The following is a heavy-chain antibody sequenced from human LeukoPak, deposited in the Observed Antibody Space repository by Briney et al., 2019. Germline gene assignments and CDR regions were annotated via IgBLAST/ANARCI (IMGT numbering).Heavy chain of an antibody. CDR2: INQSGST. CDR3: ARAGPYYDSRRYYFDY. Sequence: PSETLSLTCAVYGGSFRGYYWSWIRQPPGKGLEWIGEINQSGSTNYNPSLKSRVTISVDTSKNQFSLKLSSVTAADTAVYYCARAGPYYDSRRYYFDYWGQGTLVTVSS. J-gene: IGHJ4*02. D-gene: IGHD3-22*01. V-gene: IGHV4-34*01. CDR1: GGSFRGYY.